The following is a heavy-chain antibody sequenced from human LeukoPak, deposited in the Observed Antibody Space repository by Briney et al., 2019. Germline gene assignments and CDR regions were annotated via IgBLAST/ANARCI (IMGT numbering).Heavy chain of an antibody. CDR2: ISGSGGST. CDR1: GFTFSSYA. D-gene: IGHD2-15*01. Sequence: GGSLRLSCAASGFTFSSYAMSWVGHAPGKGLEWVSAISGSGGSTYYADSVKGRFTISRDNSKNTLYLQMNSLRAEDTAVYYCTGYCSGGSCFVDWFDPWGQGTLVTVSS. J-gene: IGHJ5*02. CDR3: TGYCSGGSCFVDWFDP. V-gene: IGHV3-23*01.